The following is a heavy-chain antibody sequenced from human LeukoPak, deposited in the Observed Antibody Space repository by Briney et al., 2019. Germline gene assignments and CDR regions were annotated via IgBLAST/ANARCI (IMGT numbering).Heavy chain of an antibody. J-gene: IGHJ3*02. CDR2: IYYSGST. CDR1: GGSISSGGYY. CDR3: ARSVAYCGGDCYSLDAFDI. D-gene: IGHD2-21*02. V-gene: IGHV4-31*03. Sequence: PSQTLSLTCTVSGGSISSGGYYWSWIRQHPGKGLEWIGYIYYSGSTYYNPSLKSRVTISVDTSKNQFSLKLSSVTAADTAVYYCARSVAYCGGDCYSLDAFDIWGQGTMVTVSS.